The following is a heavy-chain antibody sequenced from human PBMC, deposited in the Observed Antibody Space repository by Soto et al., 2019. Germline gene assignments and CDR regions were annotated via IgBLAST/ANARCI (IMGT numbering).Heavy chain of an antibody. CDR3: ARYGAVVPPLEYYGMDV. D-gene: IGHD2-2*01. Sequence: QVQLQESGPGLVKPSQTLSLTCTVSGGSIRSGGYYWSWIRQHPGKGLEWVGYIYYSGNTYYNPSLKSRVAISVVTSKNQFSLKLNSVTAADTAVYYCARYGAVVPPLEYYGMDVWVQGTTVTVSS. CDR1: GGSIRSGGYY. V-gene: IGHV4-31*03. CDR2: IYYSGNT. J-gene: IGHJ6*02.